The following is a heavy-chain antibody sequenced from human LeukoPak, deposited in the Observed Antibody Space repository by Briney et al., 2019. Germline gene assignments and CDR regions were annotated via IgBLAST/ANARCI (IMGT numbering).Heavy chain of an antibody. D-gene: IGHD2-2*01. CDR1: AGSFSGYY. CDR3: ARGQWDRFVVVPAAKGARLDY. Sequence: SETLSLTCVVYAGSFSGYYWSWIRQPPGKGLEWIGEINHSGSTNCNPSLKSRVTISVDTSENQFSLKLSSVTAADTAVYYCARGQWDRFVVVPAAKGARLDYWGQGTLVTVSS. CDR2: INHSGST. V-gene: IGHV4-34*01. J-gene: IGHJ4*02.